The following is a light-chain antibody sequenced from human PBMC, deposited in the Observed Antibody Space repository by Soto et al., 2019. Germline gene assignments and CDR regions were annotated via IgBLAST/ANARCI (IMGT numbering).Light chain of an antibody. Sequence: IVLTQSPGTLSLSPGERATLSCRASQSVSSRSLAWYQQKPGQAPRLLIYDTSSRATGIPDRFSGSGSGTDFDLTIRRLEPEDFEVYDCQQYGRSPPITFGQGTRLEIK. CDR3: QQYGRSPPIT. CDR1: QSVSSRS. CDR2: DTS. V-gene: IGKV3-20*01. J-gene: IGKJ5*01.